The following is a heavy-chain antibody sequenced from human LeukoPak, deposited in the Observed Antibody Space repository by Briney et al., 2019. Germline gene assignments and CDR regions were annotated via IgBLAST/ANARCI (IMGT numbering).Heavy chain of an antibody. J-gene: IGHJ4*02. Sequence: SVKVSCKASGGTFSSYAISWVRQAPGQGLEWMGRIIPILGIANYARKFQGRVTITADKSTSTAYMELSSLRSEDTAVYYCARDRYSSSWYAWGQGTLVTVSS. CDR1: GGTFSSYA. CDR3: ARDRYSSSWYA. V-gene: IGHV1-69*04. D-gene: IGHD6-13*01. CDR2: IIPILGIA.